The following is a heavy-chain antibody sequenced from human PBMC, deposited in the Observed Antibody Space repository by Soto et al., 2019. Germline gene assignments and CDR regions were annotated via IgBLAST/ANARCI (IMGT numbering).Heavy chain of an antibody. V-gene: IGHV1-18*01. Sequence: QVHLVQSGAEVKKPGASVKVSCKGSGYGFTTYGITWVRQAPGQGLEWMAWISAHNGNTNYAQKLQGRATATRDTSTSTAYMELRSLRSDDTAVYYCARRRYGDYWGQGALVTVSS. J-gene: IGHJ4*02. CDR1: GYGFTTYG. D-gene: IGHD1-1*01. CDR2: ISAHNGNT. CDR3: ARRRYGDY.